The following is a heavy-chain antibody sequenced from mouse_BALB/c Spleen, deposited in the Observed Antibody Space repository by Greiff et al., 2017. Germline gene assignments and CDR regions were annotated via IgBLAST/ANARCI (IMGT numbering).Heavy chain of an antibody. D-gene: IGHD1-2*01. CDR1: GFNIKDTY. Sequence: EVQLVESGAELVKPGASVKLSCTASGFNIKDTYMHWVKQRPEQGLEWIGRIDPANGNTKYDPKFQGKATITADTSSNTAYLQLSSLTSEDTAVYYCASATARAMDYWGQGTSVTVSS. V-gene: IGHV14-3*02. CDR2: IDPANGNT. CDR3: ASATARAMDY. J-gene: IGHJ4*01.